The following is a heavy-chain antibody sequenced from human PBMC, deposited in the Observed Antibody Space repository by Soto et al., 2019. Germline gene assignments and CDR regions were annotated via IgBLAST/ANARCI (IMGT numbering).Heavy chain of an antibody. CDR3: AKHHGYCSSTSCYFYYYYGMDV. Sequence: GGSLRLSCAASGFTFSSYAMSWVRQAPGKGLEWVSAISGSGGSTYYADSVKGRFTISRDNSKNTLYLQMNSLRAEDTAVYYCAKHHGYCSSTSCYFYYYYGMDVWGQGTTVTVSS. V-gene: IGHV3-23*01. CDR1: GFTFSSYA. D-gene: IGHD2-2*01. CDR2: ISGSGGST. J-gene: IGHJ6*02.